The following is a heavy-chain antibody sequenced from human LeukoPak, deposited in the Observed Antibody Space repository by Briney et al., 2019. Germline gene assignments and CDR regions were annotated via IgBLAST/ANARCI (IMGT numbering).Heavy chain of an antibody. D-gene: IGHD2-15*01. Sequence: SETLSLTCTVSGGSIRSDFHYWDWIRQPPGKGLEWIGSILYTARSWAKPSLKSRASISVDTSRNQFSLSVPSVNAIDTALYYCTRRASGSGGTQAGMDVWGQGTTVTVSS. CDR3: TRRASGSGGTQAGMDV. CDR1: GGSIRSDFHY. V-gene: IGHV4-39*01. CDR2: ILYTARS. J-gene: IGHJ6*02.